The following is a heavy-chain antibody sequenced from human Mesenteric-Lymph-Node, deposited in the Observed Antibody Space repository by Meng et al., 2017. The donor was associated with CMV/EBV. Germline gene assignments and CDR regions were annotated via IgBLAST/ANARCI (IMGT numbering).Heavy chain of an antibody. J-gene: IGHJ3*02. Sequence: GESLKISCAASGFTFSSYSMNWVRQAPGKGLEWVSSISSSSSYIYYADSVKGRFTISRDNAKNSLYLQMNSLRSEDTAVYYCASPTVTKGAFDIWGQGTMVTVSS. CDR3: ASPTVTKGAFDI. CDR2: ISSSSSYI. CDR1: GFTFSSYS. D-gene: IGHD4-17*01. V-gene: IGHV3-21*04.